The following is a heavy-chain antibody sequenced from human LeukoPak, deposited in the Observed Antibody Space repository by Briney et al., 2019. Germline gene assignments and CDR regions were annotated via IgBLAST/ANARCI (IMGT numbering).Heavy chain of an antibody. CDR1: GFTVSSNY. CDR2: IYDGGST. J-gene: IGHJ4*02. Sequence: GGSLRLSCAASGFTVSSNYMSWVRQAPGKGLEWVSVIYDGGSTYYAASVKGRFSISRDTSKNAVYLQMNSLRAEDTAVYYCARAQFYHDSSTYGPDYWGQGTLVTVSS. CDR3: ARAQFYHDSSTYGPDY. V-gene: IGHV3-53*01. D-gene: IGHD3-22*01.